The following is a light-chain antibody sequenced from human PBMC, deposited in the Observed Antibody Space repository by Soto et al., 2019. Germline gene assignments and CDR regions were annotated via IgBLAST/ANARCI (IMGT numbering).Light chain of an antibody. V-gene: IGKV3-20*01. Sequence: EMVMTQSPATLSVSPGERATLSCRASQSVSTNLAWYQQKPGQAPRLLLYGASTRATGIPARSSGSGSGTDFTLTITGLEPEDFALYYCQQYGSSPWTFGRGTKVDIK. J-gene: IGKJ1*01. CDR1: QSVSTN. CDR2: GAS. CDR3: QQYGSSPWT.